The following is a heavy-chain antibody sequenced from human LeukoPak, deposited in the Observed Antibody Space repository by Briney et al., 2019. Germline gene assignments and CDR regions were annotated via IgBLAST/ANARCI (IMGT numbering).Heavy chain of an antibody. J-gene: IGHJ4*02. V-gene: IGHV4-4*07. CDR3: ARVLQRYSYGLIYFDY. Sequence: SETLSLTCTVSGNSFGDYYWSWIRQPAGKGLEWIGRIYTSGSTTYNPSLKSRVTISVDTSKNQFSLKLSSVTAADTAVYYCARVLQRYSYGLIYFDYWGQGTLVTVSS. D-gene: IGHD5-18*01. CDR2: IYTSGST. CDR1: GNSFGDYY.